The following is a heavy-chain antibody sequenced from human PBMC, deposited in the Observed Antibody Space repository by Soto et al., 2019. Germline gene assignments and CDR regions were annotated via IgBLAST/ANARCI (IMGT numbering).Heavy chain of an antibody. CDR3: ATEKDYTGSGYYFDY. CDR1: GFTFSSYG. J-gene: IGHJ4*02. CDR2: IWYDGSNK. D-gene: IGHD4-4*01. V-gene: IGHV3-33*01. Sequence: PGGSLRLSCAASGFTFSSYGMHWVRQAPGKGLEWVAVIWYDGSNKYYADSVKGRFTISRDNSKNTLYLQMNSLRAEDTAVYYCATEKDYTGSGYYFDYWGQGTLVTVSS.